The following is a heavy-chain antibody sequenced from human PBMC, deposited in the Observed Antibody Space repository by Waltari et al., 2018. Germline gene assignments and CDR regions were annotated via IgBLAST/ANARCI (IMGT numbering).Heavy chain of an antibody. Sequence: QVQLQESGPGLVKPSETLSLTCTVSGGSISSYYWSWIRQPPGKGLEWIGYIYYMGSSNSNPSLKSRVTISVDTSKNQFSLKLSSVTAADTAVYYCARGGPGGDPLPFDYWGQGTLVTVSS. D-gene: IGHD1-26*01. CDR2: IYYMGSS. J-gene: IGHJ4*02. CDR3: ARGGPGGDPLPFDY. CDR1: GGSISSYY. V-gene: IGHV4-59*01.